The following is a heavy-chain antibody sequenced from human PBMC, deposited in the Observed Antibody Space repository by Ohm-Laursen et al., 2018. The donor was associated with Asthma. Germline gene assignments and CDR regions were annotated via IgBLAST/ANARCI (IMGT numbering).Heavy chain of an antibody. CDR1: GGSISSCSYY. CDR3: ARSRDSGSSNWFDP. J-gene: IGHJ5*02. D-gene: IGHD1-26*01. Sequence: TLSLTCTVSGGSISSCSYYWSWIRQHPGKGLEWIGYIYYSGSTYYNPSLKSRVTISVDTSKNQFSLKLSSVTAADTAVYYCARSRDSGSSNWFDPWGQGTLVTVSS. CDR2: IYYSGST. V-gene: IGHV4-30-4*08.